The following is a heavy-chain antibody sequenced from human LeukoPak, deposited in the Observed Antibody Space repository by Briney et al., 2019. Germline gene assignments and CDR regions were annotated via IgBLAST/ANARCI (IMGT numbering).Heavy chain of an antibody. CDR1: GASIRSSY. J-gene: IGHJ5*02. V-gene: IGHV4-59*08. CDR3: ARLDRSGYEMGGTWFDP. CDR2: IYYTGST. Sequence: PSETLSLTCTVSGASIRSSYWSWLRQPPGKGLEWIGYIYYTGSTNSNPSLKSRVTVSLDTSKNQFSLELSSMTAADTAVYCCARLDRSGYEMGGTWFDPWGQGTLVTVSS. D-gene: IGHD3-22*01.